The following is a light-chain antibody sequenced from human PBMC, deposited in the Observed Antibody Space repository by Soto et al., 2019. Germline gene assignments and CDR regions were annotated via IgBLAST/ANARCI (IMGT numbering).Light chain of an antibody. Sequence: EIVMTQSPATLPVSPGEGATLSCRASQGIGDTLAWYQPKPGQTHRLHISDTSIRATGDTARFSGRRSGAEFPLSISSLTSEGVAVEYLHHYFSRPFTFGGGTKVERK. V-gene: IGKV3-15*01. J-gene: IGKJ4*01. CDR2: DTS. CDR3: HHYFSRPFT. CDR1: QGIGDT.